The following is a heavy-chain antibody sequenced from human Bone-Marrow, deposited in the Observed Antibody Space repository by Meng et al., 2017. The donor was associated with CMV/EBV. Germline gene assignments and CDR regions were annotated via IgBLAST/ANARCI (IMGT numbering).Heavy chain of an antibody. CDR3: AKVLYSSSSGDY. Sequence: GGSLRLSCAASGFTFSSYGMHWVRQAPGKGLEWVAFIRYDGSNKYYADSVKGRFTTSRDNSKNTLYLQMNSLRAEDTAVYYCAKVLYSSSSGDYWGQGTLVTVSS. V-gene: IGHV3-30*02. D-gene: IGHD6-6*01. CDR2: IRYDGSNK. CDR1: GFTFSSYG. J-gene: IGHJ4*02.